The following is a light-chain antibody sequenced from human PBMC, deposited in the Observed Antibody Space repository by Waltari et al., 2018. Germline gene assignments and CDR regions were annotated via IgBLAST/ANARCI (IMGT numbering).Light chain of an antibody. CDR3: QQYDHFLVT. CDR1: QDIGNS. CDR2: DAS. V-gene: IGKV1-33*01. J-gene: IGKJ5*01. Sequence: DIQMAQSPPSLSASVGDTVTITCQASQDIGNSLNLYQHKPGKAPKLLIFDASNLQTGVPSRFSGSGSGTDFTFTITSLQPEDIATYYCQQYDHFLVTFGQGTRLDI.